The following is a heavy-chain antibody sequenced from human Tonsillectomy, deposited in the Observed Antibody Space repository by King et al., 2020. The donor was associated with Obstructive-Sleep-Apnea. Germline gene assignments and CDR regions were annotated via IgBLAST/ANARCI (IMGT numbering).Heavy chain of an antibody. V-gene: IGHV3-9*01. CDR1: RFTFDDYA. CDR2: ISWNSGSI. D-gene: IGHD3-16*01. CDR3: AKDEGGGVGGEAFDI. J-gene: IGHJ3*02. Sequence: VQLVESGGGLVQPGRSLRLSCAASRFTFDDYAMHWVRHAPGNGLEWVAGISWNSGSIGYADSVKGRCTISRENAKNPLYLQMNSLRAEDTALYYWAKDEGGGVGGEAFDIWGQGTMVTVSS.